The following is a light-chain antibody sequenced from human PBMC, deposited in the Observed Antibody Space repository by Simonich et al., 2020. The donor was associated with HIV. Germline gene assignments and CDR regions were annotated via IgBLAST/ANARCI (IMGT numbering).Light chain of an antibody. CDR1: QSLLHSNGFNY. V-gene: IGKV2-28*01. J-gene: IGKJ5*01. CDR2: LGS. CDR3: MQALQTPPA. Sequence: DIVMTQSPLSLPVTPGEPTPISCRSSQSLLHSNGFNYLDWYLKKPGQSPQLLVYLGSNRASGVPDRFSGSGSGTDFTLKISRVEAEDVGVYYCMQALQTPPAFGQGTRLEIK.